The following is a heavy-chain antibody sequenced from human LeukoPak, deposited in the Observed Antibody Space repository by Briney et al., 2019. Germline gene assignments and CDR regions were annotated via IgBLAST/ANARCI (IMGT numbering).Heavy chain of an antibody. Sequence: PGGSLRLSCAASGFTVSSNYMSWVRQAPGKGLEWVSVTYSGGSTYYADSVKGRFTISRDNSKNTLYLQMNSLRAEDTAVYYCARDSRGIAAAGRMGYWGQGTLVTVSS. V-gene: IGHV3-66*01. J-gene: IGHJ4*02. CDR3: ARDSRGIAAAGRMGY. CDR2: TYSGGST. CDR1: GFTVSSNY. D-gene: IGHD6-13*01.